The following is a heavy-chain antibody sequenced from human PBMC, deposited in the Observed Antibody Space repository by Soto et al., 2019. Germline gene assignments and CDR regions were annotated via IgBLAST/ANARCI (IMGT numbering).Heavy chain of an antibody. CDR3: ASGSGGVLWHKKMDV. CDR2: IIPIFGTA. D-gene: IGHD3-10*01. J-gene: IGHJ6*01. Sequence: QVQLVQSGAEVKKPGSSVKVSCKASGGTFSSYAISWVRQAPGQGLEWMGGIIPIFGTANYAQKFQGRVTITADEYTRRAYMELSGLRSEDTAVYYCASGSGGVLWHKKMDVWGQGTTVTVSS. CDR1: GGTFSSYA. V-gene: IGHV1-69*12.